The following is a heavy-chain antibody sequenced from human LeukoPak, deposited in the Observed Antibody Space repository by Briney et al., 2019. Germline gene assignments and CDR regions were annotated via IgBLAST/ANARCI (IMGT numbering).Heavy chain of an antibody. V-gene: IGHV3-30*04. Sequence: AGGSLRLSCAASGFTFSSYAMHWVRQAPGKGLEWVAVISYDASNKYYADSVKGRFTISRDNSKNTLYLQMNSLRAEDTAVYYCAKSHGYSYGFDYWGQGTLVTVSS. CDR3: AKSHGYSYGFDY. CDR1: GFTFSSYA. J-gene: IGHJ4*02. CDR2: ISYDASNK. D-gene: IGHD5-18*01.